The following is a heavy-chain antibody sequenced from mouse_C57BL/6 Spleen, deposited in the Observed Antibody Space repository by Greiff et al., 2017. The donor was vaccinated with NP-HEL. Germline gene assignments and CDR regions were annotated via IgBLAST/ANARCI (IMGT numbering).Heavy chain of an antibody. D-gene: IGHD1-1*01. J-gene: IGHJ3*01. CDR3: ARNALGSSYVWFAY. V-gene: IGHV2-9-1*01. CDR2: IWTGGGT. CDR1: GFSLTSYA. Sequence: VQLQQSGPGLVAPSQSLSITCTVSGFSLTSYAISWVRQPPGKGLEWLGEIWTGGGTNYNSALKSRLSISKDNSKSQVFLKMNSLQTDDTARYYCARNALGSSYVWFAYWGQGTLVTVSA.